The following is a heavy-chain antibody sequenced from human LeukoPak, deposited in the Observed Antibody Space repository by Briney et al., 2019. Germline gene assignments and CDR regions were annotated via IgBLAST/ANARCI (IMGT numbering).Heavy chain of an antibody. Sequence: PSETLSLTCIVSGDSIRGGNYCWTWIRQHPGKGLEWIVYIYYSGSTNYNPSLRSRVLMSLDTSKNQFSLRLSSVTVADTAVYYCARPYNNYYFDYWGQGMLVTVSS. J-gene: IGHJ4*02. CDR3: ARPYNNYYFDY. CDR1: GDSIRGGNYC. D-gene: IGHD4-11*01. V-gene: IGHV4-31*03. CDR2: IYYSGST.